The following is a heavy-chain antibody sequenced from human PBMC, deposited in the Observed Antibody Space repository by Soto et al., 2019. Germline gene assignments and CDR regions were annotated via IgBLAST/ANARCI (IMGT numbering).Heavy chain of an antibody. V-gene: IGHV3-33*01. Sequence: VQLVESGGGVVQPGRSLRLSCEASGFVYSQYAMHWVRQAPGKGPEWVALIWNGGSQKNYVDSVKGRFTISRDNSKNTLNLQMNSLRADDTAMYFCVRGIPSQYSSTWLYWHFDLWGPGTLVTVSS. J-gene: IGHJ2*01. D-gene: IGHD6-13*01. CDR2: IWNGGSQK. CDR3: VRGIPSQYSSTWLYWHFDL. CDR1: GFVYSQYA.